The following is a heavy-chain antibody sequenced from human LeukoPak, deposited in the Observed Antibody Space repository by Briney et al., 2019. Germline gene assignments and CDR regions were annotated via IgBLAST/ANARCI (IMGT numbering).Heavy chain of an antibody. CDR3: AREGTIVVGDAFDV. D-gene: IGHD2-2*01. J-gene: IGHJ3*01. CDR1: GFTFSSYS. V-gene: IGHV3-21*01. Sequence: KSGGSLRLSCAASGFTFSSYSLNWVRQAPGKRLEWVSSISSSGTYIYYADSVKGRFTISRDNAKSSLTLQMNSLRAEDTALYYCAREGTIVVGDAFDVWGQGTMVTVSS. CDR2: ISSSGTYI.